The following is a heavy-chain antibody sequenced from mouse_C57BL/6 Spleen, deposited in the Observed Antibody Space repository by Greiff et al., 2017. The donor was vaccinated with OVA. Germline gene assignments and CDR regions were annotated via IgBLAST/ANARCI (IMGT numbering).Heavy chain of an antibody. J-gene: IGHJ2*01. CDR1: GYSITSGYY. CDR3: ARDYYYGSFDY. Sequence: VQLQQSGPGLVKPSQSLSLTCSVTGYSITSGYYWNWIRQFPGNKLEWMGYISYDGSNNYNPSLKNRISITRDTSKNQFFLKLNSVTTEDTATYYCARDYYYGSFDYWGQGTTLTVSS. CDR2: ISYDGSN. D-gene: IGHD1-1*01. V-gene: IGHV3-6*01.